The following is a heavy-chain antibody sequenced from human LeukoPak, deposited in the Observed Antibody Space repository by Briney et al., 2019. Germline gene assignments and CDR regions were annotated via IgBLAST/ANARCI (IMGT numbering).Heavy chain of an antibody. V-gene: IGHV1-18*01. CDR2: ISAYNGNT. CDR3: ARAVGATSYYYYYYMDV. D-gene: IGHD1-26*01. CDR1: GYTFTSYG. J-gene: IGHJ6*03. Sequence: ASVKVSCKASGYTFTSYGISWVRQAPGQGLEWMGWISAYNGNTNYAQKLQGRVTMTTDTSTSTAYMELRSLRSDDTAVYYCARAVGATSYYYYYYMDVWGKGTTVTVS.